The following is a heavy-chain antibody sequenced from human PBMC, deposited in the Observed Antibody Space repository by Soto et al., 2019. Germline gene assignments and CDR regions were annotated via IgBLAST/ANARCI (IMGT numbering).Heavy chain of an antibody. Sequence: PSETLSLTCTVSGGSISSYYWSWIRQPPGKGLEWIGYIYYSGSTNYNPSLKSRVTISVDTSKNQFSLKLSSVTAADTAVYYCARGVVVAATFRLPDAFDIWGQGTMVTVSS. V-gene: IGHV4-59*01. J-gene: IGHJ3*02. CDR2: IYYSGST. CDR3: ARGVVVAATFRLPDAFDI. D-gene: IGHD2-15*01. CDR1: GGSISSYY.